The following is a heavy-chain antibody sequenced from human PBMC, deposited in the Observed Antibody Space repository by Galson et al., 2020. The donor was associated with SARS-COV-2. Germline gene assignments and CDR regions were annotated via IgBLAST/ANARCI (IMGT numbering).Heavy chain of an antibody. J-gene: IGHJ3*02. Sequence: SETLSLTCTVSGGSISSYYWSWIRQPAGKGLEWIGRIYTSGSTNYNPSLKSRVTMSVDTSKNQFSLKLSSVTAADTAVYYCARGRSSPLGYSRRQPDAFDIWGQGTMVTVSS. CDR2: IYTSGST. D-gene: IGHD6-13*01. CDR1: GGSISSYY. CDR3: ARGRSSPLGYSRRQPDAFDI. V-gene: IGHV4-4*07.